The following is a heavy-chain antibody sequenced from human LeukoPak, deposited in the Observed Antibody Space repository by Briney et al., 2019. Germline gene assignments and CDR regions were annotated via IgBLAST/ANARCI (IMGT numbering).Heavy chain of an antibody. D-gene: IGHD4-23*01. Sequence: SETLSLTCTVSGGSISSGGYYWSWIRQHPGKGLECSGYIYYSGSPYYNPSLKSRVTISVDTSKNQFSLKLSSVTAADTAVYYCARDRYTVVSWYFDLWGRGTLVTVSS. CDR3: ARDRYTVVSWYFDL. V-gene: IGHV4-31*03. CDR2: IYYSGSP. J-gene: IGHJ2*01. CDR1: GGSISSGGYY.